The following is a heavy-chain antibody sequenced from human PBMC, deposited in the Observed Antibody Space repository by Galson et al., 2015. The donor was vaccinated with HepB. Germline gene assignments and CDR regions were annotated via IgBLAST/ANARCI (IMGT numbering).Heavy chain of an antibody. CDR1: VFSLITRRVG. D-gene: IGHD3-16*01. J-gene: IGHJ3*02. CDR2: IYGDNDD. Sequence: PALGKPTQTLTLTCTFSVFSLITRRVGVGWIRQPPGKALEWLAIIYGDNDDRYSASLKSKLTITKYTSKNQVVITLANMEPVDRATYFGAHLGITVGRVLGDDAFDIWGQGTRVTVSP. V-gene: IGHV2-5*02. CDR3: AHLGITVGRVLGDDAFDI.